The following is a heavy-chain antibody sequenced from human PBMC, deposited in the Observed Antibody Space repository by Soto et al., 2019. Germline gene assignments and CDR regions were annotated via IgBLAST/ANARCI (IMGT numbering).Heavy chain of an antibody. D-gene: IGHD5-12*01. Sequence: SQTLSLTCAISGDSVSSNTASWNWIRQSPSRGLECLGRTYFRSNWYNDYAVSVKSRIIINPDTSNNQFSLQLNSVTPEDTAVYFGAKGDNLGPKTGYAFDPWGQGIMVTVSS. CDR1: GDSVSSNTAS. V-gene: IGHV6-1*01. CDR3: AKGDNLGPKTGYAFDP. CDR2: TYFRSNWYN. J-gene: IGHJ5*02.